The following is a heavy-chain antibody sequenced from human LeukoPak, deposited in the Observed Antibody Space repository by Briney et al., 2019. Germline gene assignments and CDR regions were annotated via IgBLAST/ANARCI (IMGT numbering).Heavy chain of an antibody. J-gene: IGHJ4*02. CDR2: IYSGGST. V-gene: IGHV3-66*01. CDR1: GFTASSRY. D-gene: IGHD3-22*01. Sequence: GGSLRLSCAASGFTASSRYMSWVHQAPGKGLEWVSVIYSGGSTYYADSVKGRFTISRDNSKNTLYLQMNSLRAEDTAVYYCARGYYYDSSGGDYWGQGTLVTVSS. CDR3: ARGYYYDSSGGDY.